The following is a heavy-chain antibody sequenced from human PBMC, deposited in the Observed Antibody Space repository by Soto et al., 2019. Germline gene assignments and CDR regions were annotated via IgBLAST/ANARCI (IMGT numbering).Heavy chain of an antibody. D-gene: IGHD3-22*01. CDR2: IYYNGNT. CDR1: GGSISSGGYS. Sequence: SETLSLTCIVSGGSISSGGYSWGWIRQPPGKGLEWIGTIYYNGNTYYNPSLKSRVTISVDTSKNQFSLKLNSVTAADTAVYYCARHRGPSPNTMIQDYWGQGTLVTVSS. V-gene: IGHV4-39*01. CDR3: ARHRGPSPNTMIQDY. J-gene: IGHJ4*02.